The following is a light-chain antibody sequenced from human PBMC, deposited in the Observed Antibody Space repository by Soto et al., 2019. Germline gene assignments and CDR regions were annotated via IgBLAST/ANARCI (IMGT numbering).Light chain of an antibody. CDR2: DTS. CDR3: QQYGRSPRT. Sequence: EIVLTQSPGTLSLSPGERATLSCRASQSVNSGYLAWYQHTPGQAPRLLIYDTSTRATGIPDRFSGSGSGRDFTLTVSRLEPEDFSVFYCQQYGRSPRTCGQETKVEIK. V-gene: IGKV3-20*01. J-gene: IGKJ1*01. CDR1: QSVNSGY.